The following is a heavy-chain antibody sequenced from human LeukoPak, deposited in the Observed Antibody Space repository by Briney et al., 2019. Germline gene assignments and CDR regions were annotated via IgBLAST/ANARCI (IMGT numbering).Heavy chain of an antibody. J-gene: IGHJ5*02. CDR1: GGSFSGHY. D-gene: IGHD3-10*01. Sequence: SETLSLTCAVYGGSFSGHYWSWIRQPPGKGLEWIGEINYSGSTNYNPSLESRVIISVDTSKNQFSLRLSSVTAADTAVYYCARGARDYYGSGSYYSNWFDPWGQGTLVTVSS. CDR3: ARGARDYYGSGSYYSNWFDP. V-gene: IGHV4-34*01. CDR2: INYSGST.